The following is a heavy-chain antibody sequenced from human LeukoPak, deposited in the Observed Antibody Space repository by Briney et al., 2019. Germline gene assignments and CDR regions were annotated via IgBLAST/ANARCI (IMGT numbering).Heavy chain of an antibody. J-gene: IGHJ1*01. CDR3: AKTSGAHFQH. CDR1: GFTISSYG. V-gene: IGHV3-30*18. CDR2: ISYDGSNK. D-gene: IGHD1-26*01. Sequence: GRSLRLSCAASGFTISSYGMHWVRQAPGKGLEWVAVISYDGSNKYYADSVKGRFTISRDNSKNTLYLQMNSLRAEDTAVYYCAKTSGAHFQHWGQGTLVTVSS.